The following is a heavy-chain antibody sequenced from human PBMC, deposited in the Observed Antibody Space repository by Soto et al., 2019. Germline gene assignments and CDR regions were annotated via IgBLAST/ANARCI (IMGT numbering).Heavy chain of an antibody. CDR3: AKCTVDTIVSSGWCNWFDP. J-gene: IGHJ5*02. V-gene: IGHV3-23*01. D-gene: IGHD6-19*01. CDR2: VSGGGDST. Sequence: EVQLLESGGGLAQPGGSLRLSCAASRFTFSTNAMSWVRQAPGKGLEWVSAVSGGGDSTYYADSVRGRFTISRDNSKNTLYLQMNSLRVEDTAVYFCAKCTVDTIVSSGWCNWFDPWGQGTLVTVSS. CDR1: RFTFSTNA.